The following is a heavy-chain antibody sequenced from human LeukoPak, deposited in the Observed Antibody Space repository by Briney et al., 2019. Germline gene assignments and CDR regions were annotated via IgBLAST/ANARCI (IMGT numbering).Heavy chain of an antibody. Sequence: GGSLRLSCAASGFTFSSYAMHWVRQAPGKGLEWVAVISYDGSNKYYADSVKGRFTISRDNSKNTLYLQMNSLRAEDTAVYYCARDLAVAGTLWDYWGQGTLVTVSS. J-gene: IGHJ4*02. CDR3: ARDLAVAGTLWDY. D-gene: IGHD6-19*01. CDR2: ISYDGSNK. V-gene: IGHV3-30*04. CDR1: GFTFSSYA.